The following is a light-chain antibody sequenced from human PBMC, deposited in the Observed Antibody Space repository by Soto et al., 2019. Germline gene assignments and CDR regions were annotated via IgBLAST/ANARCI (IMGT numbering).Light chain of an antibody. Sequence: QSVLTQPASVSGSPGQSITISCTGTSSDVGNYKYVSWYQQHPGKAPKLIIYHVSYRPSGVPNRFSGSKSDSSASLTISGLQAEDEADYYCSSYTPSRNTYVVGTGTKV. CDR3: SSYTPSRNTYV. CDR2: HVS. J-gene: IGLJ1*01. CDR1: SSDVGNYKY. V-gene: IGLV2-14*03.